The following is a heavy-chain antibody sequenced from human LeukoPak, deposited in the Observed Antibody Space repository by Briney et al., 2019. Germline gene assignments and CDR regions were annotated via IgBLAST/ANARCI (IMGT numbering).Heavy chain of an antibody. Sequence: ASQTLSLTCTVSGGSISSGGYYWSWIRQRPGKGLEWIGYIYYSGSTYYNPSLKSRVTISVDTSKNQFSLKLSSVTAADTAVYYCARRKKAVPAAISDYYYYMDVWGKGTTVTVSS. V-gene: IGHV4-31*03. CDR1: GGSISSGGYY. CDR2: IYYSGST. D-gene: IGHD2-2*01. CDR3: ARRKKAVPAAISDYYYYMDV. J-gene: IGHJ6*03.